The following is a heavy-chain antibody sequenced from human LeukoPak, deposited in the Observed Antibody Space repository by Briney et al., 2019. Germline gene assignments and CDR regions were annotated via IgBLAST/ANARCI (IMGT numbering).Heavy chain of an antibody. V-gene: IGHV1-69*13. J-gene: IGHJ5*02. D-gene: IGHD2-2*02. Sequence: SVKVSCKASGGTFSSYAISWVRQAPGQGLEWMGGIIPIFGTANYAQKFQGRVTITADESTSTAYMELSSLRSEDTAVYYCANYCSSTSCYIPPGYNWFDPWGQGTLVTVSS. CDR1: GGTFSSYA. CDR2: IIPIFGTA. CDR3: ANYCSSTSCYIPPGYNWFDP.